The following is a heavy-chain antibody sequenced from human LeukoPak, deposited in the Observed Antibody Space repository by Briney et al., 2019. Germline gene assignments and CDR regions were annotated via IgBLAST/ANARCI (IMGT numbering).Heavy chain of an antibody. CDR1: GVTSNY. D-gene: IGHD6-6*01. V-gene: IGHV3-66*02. J-gene: IGHJ4*02. CDR3: AGGGEAARSLAY. Sequence: GGSLRLSCAASGVTSNYMTWVRQAPGKGLEWVSVIYNGGTTYYADSVKGRFTISTDDSKSTLLVYLQMNSLRTDDTALYYCAGGGEAARSLAYWGQGALVTVSS. CDR2: IYNGGTT.